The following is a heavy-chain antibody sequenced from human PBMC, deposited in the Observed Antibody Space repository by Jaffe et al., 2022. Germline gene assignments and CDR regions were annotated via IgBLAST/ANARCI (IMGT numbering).Heavy chain of an antibody. CDR3: ARIWFRESPIDY. CDR2: IYYSGST. Sequence: QLQLQESGPGLVKPSETLSLTCTVSGGSISSSSYYWGWIRQPPGKGLEWIGSIYYSGSTYYNPSLKSRVTISVDTSKNQFSLKLSSVTAADTAVYYCARIWFRESPIDYWGQGTLVTVSS. D-gene: IGHD3-10*01. J-gene: IGHJ4*02. V-gene: IGHV4-39*01. CDR1: GGSISSSSYY.